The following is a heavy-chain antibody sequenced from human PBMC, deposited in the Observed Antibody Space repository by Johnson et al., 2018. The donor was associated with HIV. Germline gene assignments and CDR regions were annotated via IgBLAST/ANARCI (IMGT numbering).Heavy chain of an antibody. CDR1: GFTFSSYN. V-gene: IGHV3-30*02. CDR3: ARVQYFDWFGAFDI. D-gene: IGHD3-9*01. J-gene: IGHJ3*02. CDR2: IRYDGNSK. Sequence: QVQLVESGGGVVQPGGSMRLSCAASGFTFSSYNMHWVRQAPGKGLEWVAFIRYDGNSKYYADSVKGRFTISRDNSKNSLYLQMNSLTAEDTAVYYCARVQYFDWFGAFDIWGQGTMVTVSS.